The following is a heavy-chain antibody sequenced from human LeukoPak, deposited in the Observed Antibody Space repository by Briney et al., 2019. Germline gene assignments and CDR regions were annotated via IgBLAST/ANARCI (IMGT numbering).Heavy chain of an antibody. CDR1: GGSFSGYC. V-gene: IGHV4-34*01. D-gene: IGHD3-10*01. Sequence: PSETLSLTCAVYGGSFSGYCWSWIRQPPGKGLEWIGEINHSGSTNYNPSLKSRVTISVDTSKNQFSLKLSSVTAADTAVYYCARGSGLLWFGEPYFQHWGQGTLVTVSS. CDR2: INHSGST. CDR3: ARGSGLLWFGEPYFQH. J-gene: IGHJ1*01.